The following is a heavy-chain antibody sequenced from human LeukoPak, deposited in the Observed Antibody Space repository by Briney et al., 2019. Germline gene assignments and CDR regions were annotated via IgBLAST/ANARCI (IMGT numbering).Heavy chain of an antibody. J-gene: IGHJ6*03. CDR2: IYYSGST. Sequence: PSETLSLTCTVSGGSISSSSYYWGWIRQPPGKGLEWIGSIYYSGSTYYNPSLKSRVTISVDTSKNQFSLKLSSVTAADTAVYYRARYSYGPDYYYYYMDVWGKGTTVTVSS. D-gene: IGHD5-18*01. V-gene: IGHV4-39*01. CDR3: ARYSYGPDYYYYYMDV. CDR1: GGSISSSSYY.